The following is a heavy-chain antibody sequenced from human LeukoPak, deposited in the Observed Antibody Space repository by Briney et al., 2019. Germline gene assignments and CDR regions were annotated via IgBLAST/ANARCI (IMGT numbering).Heavy chain of an antibody. V-gene: IGHV1-69*04. CDR2: IIPILGIA. CDR3: ARGYSSSWSFDY. CDR1: GGTFSSYA. Sequence: SVKVSCKASGGTFSSYAISWVRRAPGQGLEWMGRIIPILGIANYAQKFQGRVTITADKSTSTAYMELSSLRSEDTAVYYCARGYSSSWSFDYWGQGTLVTVSS. J-gene: IGHJ4*02. D-gene: IGHD6-13*01.